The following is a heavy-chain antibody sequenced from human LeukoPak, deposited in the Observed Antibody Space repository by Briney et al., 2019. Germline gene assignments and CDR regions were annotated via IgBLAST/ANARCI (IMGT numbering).Heavy chain of an antibody. V-gene: IGHV3-53*01. CDR1: GLSVSSTF. D-gene: IGHD3-22*01. CDR3: ARTYTNNAGYYLY. Sequence: GGSLRLSCAASGLSVSSTFMSWVRQTPGKGLEWVSSVFGGGGTRYADSVMGRFTISRENSKSTLYLQMNSLRAEDTAVYYCARTYTNNAGYYLYWGQGTLVTVSS. CDR2: VFGGGGT. J-gene: IGHJ4*02.